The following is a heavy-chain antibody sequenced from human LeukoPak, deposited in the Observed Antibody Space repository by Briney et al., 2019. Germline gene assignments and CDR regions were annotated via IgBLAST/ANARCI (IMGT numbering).Heavy chain of an antibody. D-gene: IGHD3-22*01. J-gene: IGHJ4*02. CDR3: AKVFPQTMIVVVMFDY. V-gene: IGHV3-23*01. Sequence: PGGSLRLSCAASGFVFSGYSINWVRQAPGKGLEWVSAISGSGGSTYYADSVKGRFTISRDTSKNTLYLQMNSLRAEDTAVYYCAKVFPQTMIVVVMFDYGGQEPRAPVP. CDR2: ISGSGGST. CDR1: GFVFSGYS.